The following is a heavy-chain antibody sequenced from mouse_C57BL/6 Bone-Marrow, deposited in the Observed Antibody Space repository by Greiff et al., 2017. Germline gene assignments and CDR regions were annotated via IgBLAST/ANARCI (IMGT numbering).Heavy chain of an antibody. Sequence: EVHLVESGGGLVQPKGSLKLSCAASGFTFNTYAMHWVRQAPGKGLEWVARIRSKSSNYATYYADSVKDRFTIYRDESQSMLYLQMNNLKTEDTAMYYCVRDGGYGVNWYFDVWGTGTTVTVSS. CDR1: GFTFNTYA. CDR3: VRDGGYGVNWYFDV. J-gene: IGHJ1*03. V-gene: IGHV10-3*01. CDR2: IRSKSSNYAT. D-gene: IGHD2-2*01.